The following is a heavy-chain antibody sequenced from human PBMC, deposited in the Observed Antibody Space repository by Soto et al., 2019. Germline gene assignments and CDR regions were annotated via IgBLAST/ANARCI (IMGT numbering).Heavy chain of an antibody. D-gene: IGHD6-13*01. CDR2: INAGNGNT. V-gene: IGHV1-3*01. J-gene: IGHJ4*02. CDR1: GYTFTSYA. CDR3: GGVCRYSSPFLCDY. Sequence: QVPLVQSGAEVKKPGASVKVSCKASGYTFTSYAMHWVRQAPGQRLEWMGWINAGNGNTKYSQKFQGRVTITRDTSGSTAYMELRSLRSEDTAGYYCGGVCRYSSPFLCDYWGQGTLVTVSS.